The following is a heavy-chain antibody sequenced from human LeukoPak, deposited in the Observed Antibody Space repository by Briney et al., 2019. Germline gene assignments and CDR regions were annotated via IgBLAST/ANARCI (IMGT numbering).Heavy chain of an antibody. CDR2: INPSGGST. D-gene: IGHD5-24*01. Sequence: ASVKVSCKASGYTFTSYYMHWVRQAPGQGLEWMGIINPSGGSTSYAQKFQGRVTMTRDTSTSTVYMELSSLRSGDTAVYYRARGSNGYNPSDAFDIWGQGTMVTVSS. J-gene: IGHJ3*02. CDR3: ARGSNGYNPSDAFDI. CDR1: GYTFTSYY. V-gene: IGHV1-46*01.